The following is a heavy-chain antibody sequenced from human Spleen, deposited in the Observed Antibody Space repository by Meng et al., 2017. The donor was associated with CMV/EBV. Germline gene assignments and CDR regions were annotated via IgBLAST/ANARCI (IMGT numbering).Heavy chain of an antibody. CDR1: GFTFSNYA. D-gene: IGHD2-2*01. CDR2: ISYDGSYK. Sequence: SGFTFSNYAMHWVRQAPGKGLEWVAVISYDGSYKYYGDSVKGRFTISRDNSNNTLYLQVNSLRAEDTAIYYCARARIRFVVQPGGDYWGQGTLVTVSS. J-gene: IGHJ4*02. CDR3: ARARIRFVVQPGGDY. V-gene: IGHV3-30*04.